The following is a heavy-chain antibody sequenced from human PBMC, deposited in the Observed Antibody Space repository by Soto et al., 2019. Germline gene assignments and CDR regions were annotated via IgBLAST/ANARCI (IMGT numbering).Heavy chain of an antibody. J-gene: IGHJ4*02. D-gene: IGHD2-15*01. CDR3: ARESRYCSGGSCYFLPGIDY. V-gene: IGHV1-69*13. CDR2: IIPIFGTA. Sequence: ASVKVSCKASVGTFSSYAISWVRQVPGQGLEWMGGIIPIFGTANYAQKFQGRVTITADESTSTAYMELSSLRSEDTAVYYCARESRYCSGGSCYFLPGIDYWGQGTLVTVSS. CDR1: VGTFSSYA.